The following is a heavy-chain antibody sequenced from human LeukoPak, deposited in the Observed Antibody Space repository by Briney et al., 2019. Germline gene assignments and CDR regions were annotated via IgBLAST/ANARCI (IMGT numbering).Heavy chain of an antibody. CDR3: AKEGRYSSSWYQGDYFDY. CDR2: INWNGGST. D-gene: IGHD6-13*01. CDR1: GFTFDDYG. Sequence: GGSLRLSCAASGFTFDDYGMSWVRQAPGKGLEWVSGINWNGGSTGYADSVKGRFTISRDNSKNTLYLQMNSLGAEDTAVYYCAKEGRYSSSWYQGDYFDYWGQGTLVTVSS. J-gene: IGHJ4*02. V-gene: IGHV3-20*04.